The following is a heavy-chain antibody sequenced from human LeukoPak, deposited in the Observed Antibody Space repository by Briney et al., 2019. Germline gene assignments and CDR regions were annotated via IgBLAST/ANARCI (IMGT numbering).Heavy chain of an antibody. Sequence: GGSLRLSCAASGFTVSSNYMSWVRQAPGKGLEWVSVIYSGGSTYYADSVKGRFTISRDNVDNVVYLQMNSLGAEDTAVYYCARVAVSGPTGWFDSWGQGTLVTVSS. D-gene: IGHD2-8*02. J-gene: IGHJ5*01. CDR3: ARVAVSGPTGWFDS. CDR2: IYSGGST. V-gene: IGHV3-53*01. CDR1: GFTVSSNY.